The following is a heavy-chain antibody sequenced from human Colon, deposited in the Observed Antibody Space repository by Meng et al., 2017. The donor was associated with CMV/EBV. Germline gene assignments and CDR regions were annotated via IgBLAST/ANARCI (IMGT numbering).Heavy chain of an antibody. V-gene: IGHV3-7*01. D-gene: IGHD4-17*01. CDR2: IRQDESEK. Sequence: GESLKISFAASGFSFSGYWMSWVRQAPGKGLEWVANIRQDESEKYYVDSVKGRFTISRDNARNSLYLQMNSLRAEDTAVYYCAGVAYDYGDRHFAYWGQGALVTVSS. J-gene: IGHJ4*02. CDR3: AGVAYDYGDRHFAY. CDR1: GFSFSGYW.